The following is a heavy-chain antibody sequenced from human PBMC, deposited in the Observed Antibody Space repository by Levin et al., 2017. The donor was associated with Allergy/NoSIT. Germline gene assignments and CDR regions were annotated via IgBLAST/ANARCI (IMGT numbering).Heavy chain of an antibody. J-gene: IGHJ6*02. Sequence: PSETLSLTCTVSGGSINNYYWSWIRQPPGKGLEWIGYIYYSGSTNYNPSLKSRVTISVDTSKNQFSLKLSSVTAADTAVYYCARVPYSNPYGYYGMDVWGQGTTVTVSS. V-gene: IGHV4-59*01. CDR1: GGSINNYY. CDR3: ARVPYSNPYGYYGMDV. D-gene: IGHD4-11*01. CDR2: IYYSGST.